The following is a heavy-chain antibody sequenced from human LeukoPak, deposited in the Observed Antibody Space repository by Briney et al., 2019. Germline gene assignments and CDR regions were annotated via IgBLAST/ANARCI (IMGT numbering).Heavy chain of an antibody. Sequence: GGSLRLSCAASAFRFSSYNMNWGRQAPGRGREWVSSITSSGSYIYYADSVKGGFTISRDNAKTSLYLQLDSLRAEDTAVYYCARDPYSGSYSDYYYYMDVWGKGTTVTVSS. CDR2: ITSSGSYI. V-gene: IGHV3-21*01. CDR3: ARDPYSGSYSDYYYYMDV. J-gene: IGHJ6*03. D-gene: IGHD1-26*01. CDR1: AFRFSSYN.